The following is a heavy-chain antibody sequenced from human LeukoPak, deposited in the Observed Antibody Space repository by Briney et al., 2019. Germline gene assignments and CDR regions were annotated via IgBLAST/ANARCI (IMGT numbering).Heavy chain of an antibody. CDR3: ARDQDYGGNSVAYFDY. CDR1: GGSISSYY. Sequence: KPSETLSLTCTVSGGSISSYYWTWIRQPPGRGLEWVGYISYGGSTNYNPSLKSRVTISVDTSTNQFSLKLSSVTAADTAVYYCARDQDYGGNSVAYFDYWGQGTLVTVSS. V-gene: IGHV4-59*01. CDR2: ISYGGST. J-gene: IGHJ4*02. D-gene: IGHD4-23*01.